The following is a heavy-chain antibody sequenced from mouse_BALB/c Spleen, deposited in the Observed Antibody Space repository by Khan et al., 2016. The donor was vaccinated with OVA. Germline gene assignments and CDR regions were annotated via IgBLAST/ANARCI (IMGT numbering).Heavy chain of an antibody. CDR2: IYPGNINN. Sequence: VQLQQSGPELVTPGASVWISCKASDYTFTSYYIHWVKQRPGQGLEWLGWIYPGNINNNYTDRFMGQATLTADKSSSTAYMLLSRLPSAASALLFCARGGYGAFAYWGQGTLVTVSA. CDR1: DYTFTSYY. J-gene: IGHJ3*01. D-gene: IGHD2-2*01. V-gene: IGHV1S56*01. CDR3: ARGGYGAFAY.